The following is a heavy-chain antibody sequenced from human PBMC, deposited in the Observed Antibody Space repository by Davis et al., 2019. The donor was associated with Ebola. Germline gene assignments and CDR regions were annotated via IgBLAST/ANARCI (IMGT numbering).Heavy chain of an antibody. Sequence: ASVKVSCKASGYTFTSYDINWVRQATGQGLEWMGWMNPNSGNTGYAQKFQGRVTMTRNTSISTAYMELSSLRSEDTAVYYCARDYNWNADYYYYGMDVWGQGTTVTVSS. CDR2: MNPNSGNT. J-gene: IGHJ6*02. CDR3: ARDYNWNADYYYYGMDV. CDR1: GYTFTSYD. V-gene: IGHV1-8*01. D-gene: IGHD1-1*01.